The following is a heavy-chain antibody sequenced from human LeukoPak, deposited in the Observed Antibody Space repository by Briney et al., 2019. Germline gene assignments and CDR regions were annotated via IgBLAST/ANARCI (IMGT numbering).Heavy chain of an antibody. D-gene: IGHD5-18*01. J-gene: IGHJ4*02. V-gene: IGHV3-23*01. CDR2: ISGSGGST. CDR3: ARVRLQPSYYFDF. CDR1: GFTFSSYA. Sequence: GGSLRLSCAASGFTFSSYAMSWVRQAPGKGLEWVSAISGSGGSTYYADSVKGRFTISRDNSKNTLYLQMNSLRAEDTAIYYCARVRLQPSYYFDFWGQGTLVTVSS.